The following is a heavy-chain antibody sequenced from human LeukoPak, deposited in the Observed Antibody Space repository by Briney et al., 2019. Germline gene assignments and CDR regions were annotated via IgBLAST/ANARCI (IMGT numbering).Heavy chain of an antibody. D-gene: IGHD1-7*01. CDR1: GFTFSSYS. CDR3: ARAENWNYHSDY. V-gene: IGHV3-21*01. CDR2: ISSSSSYI. J-gene: IGHJ4*02. Sequence: GGSLRLSCAASGFTFSSYSMNWVRQAPGKGLEGVSSISSSSSYIYYADSVKGRFTISRDNAKNSLYLQMNSLRAEDTAVYYCARAENWNYHSDYWGQGTLVTVSS.